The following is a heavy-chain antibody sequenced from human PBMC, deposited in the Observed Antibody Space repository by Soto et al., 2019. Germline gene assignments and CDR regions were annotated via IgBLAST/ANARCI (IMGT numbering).Heavy chain of an antibody. D-gene: IGHD3-3*01. Sequence: QLHLVQSGAVVKKPGASVTVSCSASGYPVTAYYMHWVRQAPGRGLEWMGGINPATGAAKYTQTFQGRVTMTRDTSTSTCFMELRGWTSEDTAVFSCARGGGVGVAGSDAFDMGGQGTVVTVSS. CDR3: ARGGGVGVAGSDAFDM. V-gene: IGHV1-2*02. CDR2: INPATGAA. J-gene: IGHJ3*02. CDR1: GYPVTAYY.